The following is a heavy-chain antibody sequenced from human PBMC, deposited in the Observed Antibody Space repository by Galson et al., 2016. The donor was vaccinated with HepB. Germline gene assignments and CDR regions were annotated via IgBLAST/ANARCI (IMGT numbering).Heavy chain of an antibody. D-gene: IGHD3-22*01. CDR3: ARELDYASSGFYLGWYFDL. V-gene: IGHV4-59*01. CDR1: GGPMSSDY. CDR2: VYYTGTT. J-gene: IGHJ2*01. Sequence: ETLSLTCTVSGGPMSSDYWSWIRQPPGKGLEWIGYVYYTGTTKYNPSLKNRVTISIDTSKNQFSMKLTSVTAADTAVYYCARELDYASSGFYLGWYFDLWGRGTLVTVSS.